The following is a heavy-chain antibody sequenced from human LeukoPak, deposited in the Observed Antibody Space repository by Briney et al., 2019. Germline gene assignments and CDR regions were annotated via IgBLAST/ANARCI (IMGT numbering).Heavy chain of an antibody. J-gene: IGHJ4*02. CDR2: ISYDGSNK. D-gene: IGHD6-19*01. CDR3: ARHSSGWYFSSEIDY. V-gene: IGHV3-30*03. Sequence: GGSLRLSCAASGSTFSSYGMHWVRQAPGKGLEWVAVISYDGSNKYYADSVKGRFTISRDNSKNTLYLQVDSLRAEDTAVYCCARHSSGWYFSSEIDYWGQGTLVTVSS. CDR1: GSTFSSYG.